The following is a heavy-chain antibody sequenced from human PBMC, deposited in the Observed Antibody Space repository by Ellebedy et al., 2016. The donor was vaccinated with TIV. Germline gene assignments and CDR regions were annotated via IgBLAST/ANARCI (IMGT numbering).Heavy chain of an antibody. CDR2: INSDGSSI. J-gene: IGHJ4*02. V-gene: IGHV3-74*01. Sequence: PGGSLRLSCAASGFTFSSYWMHWVCQAPGKGLVWVSRINSDGSSISYADSVKGRFTISRDNAKNTLYLQMNSLRAEDTAVYYCAKDAREKAQISWEHDSWGQGTLVTVSS. D-gene: IGHD5-24*01. CDR3: AKDAREKAQISWEHDS. CDR1: GFTFSSYW.